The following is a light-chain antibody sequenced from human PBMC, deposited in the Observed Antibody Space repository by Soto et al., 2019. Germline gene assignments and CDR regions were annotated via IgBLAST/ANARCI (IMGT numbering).Light chain of an antibody. CDR2: GAS. V-gene: IGKV3-20*01. CDR3: QQYSKSPLT. Sequence: EIVLTHSPDTLSLSPGERATLSCRASESVSNNYLAWYQQKPGQAPRLVIYGASSRATGIPDGFSGSGSGTDFTLTISRLEPEDFAVYYCQQYSKSPLTFGQGTKVDIK. J-gene: IGKJ1*01. CDR1: ESVSNNY.